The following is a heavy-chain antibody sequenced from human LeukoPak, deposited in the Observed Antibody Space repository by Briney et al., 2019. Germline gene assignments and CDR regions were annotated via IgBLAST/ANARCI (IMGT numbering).Heavy chain of an antibody. Sequence: PGGSLRLSCAASRFTFSSYGVHWVRQAPGKGLEWVAVIWYDGSNKYYADSVKGRFTISRDNSKNTLYLQMNSLRAEDTAVYYCAKDIVVVPAATLRDDAFDIWGQGTMVTVSS. CDR3: AKDIVVVPAATLRDDAFDI. V-gene: IGHV3-30*02. D-gene: IGHD2-2*01. CDR2: IWYDGSNK. CDR1: RFTFSSYG. J-gene: IGHJ3*02.